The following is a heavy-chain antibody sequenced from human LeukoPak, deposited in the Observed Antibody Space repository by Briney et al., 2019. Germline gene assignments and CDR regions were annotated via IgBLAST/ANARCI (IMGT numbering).Heavy chain of an antibody. D-gene: IGHD3-16*01. CDR1: GGSISGSSYY. V-gene: IGHV4-39*01. CDR3: ARRYGP. Sequence: SETLSLTCTVSGGSISGSSYYWGWIRQPPGKGLEWIGSIYYSGSTYYNPSLKSRVTISVDTSKNQFSLKLNSVTATDTAVYYCARRYGPWGQGTLVTVSS. CDR2: IYYSGST. J-gene: IGHJ4*02.